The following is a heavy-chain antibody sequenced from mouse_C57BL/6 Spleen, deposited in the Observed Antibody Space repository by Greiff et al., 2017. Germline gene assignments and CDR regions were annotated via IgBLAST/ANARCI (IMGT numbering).Heavy chain of an antibody. V-gene: IGHV1-18*01. CDR1: GYTFTDSN. CDR3: ARSHGSRGGMDY. D-gene: IGHD1-1*01. CDR2: INPNYGDT. Sequence: VQLKESGPELVKPGASVTIPCKASGYTFTDSNMDWVKQSHGQSLEWIGVINPNYGDTIYNQKFKGKATLTADKSSSTAYLELRSLTSEDTAVYYCARSHGSRGGMDYWGQGTSVTVSS. J-gene: IGHJ4*01.